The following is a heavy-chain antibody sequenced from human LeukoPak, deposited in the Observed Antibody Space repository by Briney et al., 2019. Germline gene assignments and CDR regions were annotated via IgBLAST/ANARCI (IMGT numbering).Heavy chain of an antibody. J-gene: IGHJ6*02. CDR3: AKDLGAYFDYYYGMDV. Sequence: GGSLRLSCAASGFTFSSYATSRVRQAPGKGLEWVSAISGSGGSTYYADSVKGRFTISRDNSKNTLYLQMNSLRAEDTAVYYCAKDLGAYFDYYYGMDVWGQGTTVTVSS. CDR2: ISGSGGST. D-gene: IGHD3-9*01. V-gene: IGHV3-23*01. CDR1: GFTFSSYA.